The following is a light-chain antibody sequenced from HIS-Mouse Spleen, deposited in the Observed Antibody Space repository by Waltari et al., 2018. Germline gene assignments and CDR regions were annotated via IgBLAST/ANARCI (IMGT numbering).Light chain of an antibody. CDR3: QQYNSYPLT. V-gene: IGKV3-20*01. CDR2: GAS. Sequence: GTLSLSPGERATLSCRASQSVSSSYLAWYQQKPGQAPRLLIYGASSRATGIPDRFSGSGSGTDFTLTISRLEPEDFATYYCQQYNSYPLTFGGGTKVEIK. CDR1: QSVSSSY. J-gene: IGKJ4*01.